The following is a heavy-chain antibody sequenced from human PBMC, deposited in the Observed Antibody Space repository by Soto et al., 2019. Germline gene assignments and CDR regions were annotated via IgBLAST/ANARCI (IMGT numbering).Heavy chain of an antibody. J-gene: IGHJ4*02. CDR2: INPNSGGT. CDR1: GYTFTGYY. CDR3: ARSRYDHRGPPQLDY. V-gene: IGHV1-2*02. Sequence: SCKAFGYTFTGYYMPLGRQAPGQGLEWMGWINPNSGGTNYAQKFQGRVTMTRDTSISTAYMELSRLRSDDTAVYYCARSRYDHRGPPQLDYWGQGPLVTVSS. D-gene: IGHD5-12*01.